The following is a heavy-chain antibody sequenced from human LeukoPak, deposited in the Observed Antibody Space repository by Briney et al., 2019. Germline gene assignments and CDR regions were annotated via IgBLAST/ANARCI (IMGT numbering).Heavy chain of an antibody. CDR1: GGSISSYY. D-gene: IGHD1-26*01. CDR2: IYTSGST. V-gene: IGHV4-4*07. Sequence: SETLSLTCTVSGGSISSYYWSWIRQPAGKGLEWIGRIYTSGSTNYNPSLKSRVTISLDKSKNQFSLNLSSVTAADTAVYYWARDRGGTTTMAIDYWGQGTLVTVSS. CDR3: ARDRGGTTTMAIDY. J-gene: IGHJ4*02.